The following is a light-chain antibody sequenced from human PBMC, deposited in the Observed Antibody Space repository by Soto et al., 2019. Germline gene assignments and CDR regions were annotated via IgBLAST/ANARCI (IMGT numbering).Light chain of an antibody. J-gene: IGKJ5*01. CDR1: QSVSSY. V-gene: IGKV3-11*01. CDR3: QQYGSSLIT. Sequence: IVMTQSPATVPVSPGARFPLSCRASQSVSSYLAWYQQKPGQAPRLLIYDASNRATGIPARFSGSGSGTDFTLTISSLEPEDFAVYYCQQYGSSLITFGQGTRLEIK. CDR2: DAS.